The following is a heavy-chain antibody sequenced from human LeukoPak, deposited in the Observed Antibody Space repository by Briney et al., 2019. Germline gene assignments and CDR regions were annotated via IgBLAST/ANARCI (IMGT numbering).Heavy chain of an antibody. CDR3: ATQTGQLWPSQADY. CDR2: IYYSGST. J-gene: IGHJ4*02. CDR1: GDSISSSSHY. D-gene: IGHD5-18*01. V-gene: IGHV4-39*01. Sequence: SETLSLTCTVSGDSISSSSHYWGWIRQPPGKGLEWIGSIYYSGSTHYNPSLKSRVTICVNTCKNQFSLNLHSVPAADTAVYYCATQTGQLWPSQADYWGQGTLVTVSS.